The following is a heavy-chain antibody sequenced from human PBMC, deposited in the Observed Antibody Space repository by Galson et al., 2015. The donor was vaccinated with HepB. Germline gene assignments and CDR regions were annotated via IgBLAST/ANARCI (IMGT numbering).Heavy chain of an antibody. Sequence: SLRLSCAASGFTFNRYGINWVRQAPGKGLEWVAVISYDGSDKSYADSVKGRFTISRDNSKNTLYLHMNSLRTEDTAVYYCAKATGYIGIYSYFQDWGQGTLVTVSS. CDR3: AKATGYIGIYSYFQD. CDR2: ISYDGSDK. CDR1: GFTFNRYG. V-gene: IGHV3-30*18. D-gene: IGHD1-26*01. J-gene: IGHJ1*01.